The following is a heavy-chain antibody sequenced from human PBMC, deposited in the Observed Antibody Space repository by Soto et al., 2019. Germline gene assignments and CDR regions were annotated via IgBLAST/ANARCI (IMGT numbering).Heavy chain of an antibody. Sequence: SETLSLTCAVSGGSISSSNWWSWVRQPPGKGLEWIGEIYHSGSTNYNPSLKSRVTLSVDKSKNQFSLKLSSVTAADTAVYYCARVSYYYDSSGYYFFDYWGQGTLVT. CDR3: ARVSYYYDSSGYYFFDY. CDR2: IYHSGST. J-gene: IGHJ4*02. D-gene: IGHD3-22*01. CDR1: GGSISSSNW. V-gene: IGHV4-4*02.